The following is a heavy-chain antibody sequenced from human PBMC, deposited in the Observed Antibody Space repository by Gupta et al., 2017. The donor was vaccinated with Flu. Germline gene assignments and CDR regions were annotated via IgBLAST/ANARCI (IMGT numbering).Heavy chain of an antibody. V-gene: IGHV1-2*02. J-gene: IGHJ4*02. CDR3: TRSRSFYSYN. CDR1: GYAFTSYF. CDR2: INPTSGGA. Sequence: QVQLVQSGAEGKKPGASVTISCKPSGYAFTSYFLQWVRQFPGEGLEWMGYINPTSGGATYAKKFQGRINITRDTATGSAFIEINRLTSGDTAIYYCTRSRSFYSYNWGQGTLVSVSS.